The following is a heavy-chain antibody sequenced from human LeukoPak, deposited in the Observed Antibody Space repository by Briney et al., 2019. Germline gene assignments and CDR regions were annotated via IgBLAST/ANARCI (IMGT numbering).Heavy chain of an antibody. CDR3: AKDQGLSYYQIAFDI. D-gene: IGHD2-8*01. Sequence: PGRSMRLSCAASGFTFSSYCMHWVRQAPGKGLEWVAVIWYDGRNKYYADSEKGRFTISRDNSKNTLYLQMNSLRGEDTAVYYCAKDQGLSYYQIAFDIWGQGTMVSVSS. CDR1: GFTFSSYC. V-gene: IGHV3-33*06. J-gene: IGHJ3*02. CDR2: IWYDGRNK.